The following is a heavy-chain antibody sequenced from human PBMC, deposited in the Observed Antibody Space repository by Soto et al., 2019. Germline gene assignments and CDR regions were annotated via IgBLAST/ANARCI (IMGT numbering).Heavy chain of an antibody. CDR2: ISYDGSNK. CDR3: AKSSTIVDYGGILRTYYGMDV. CDR1: GFTFSSYG. V-gene: IGHV3-30*18. J-gene: IGHJ6*02. D-gene: IGHD4-17*01. Sequence: GVSLRLSCAASGFTFSSYGMHWVRQAPGKGLEWVAVISYDGSNKYYADSVKGRFTISRDNSKNTLYLQMNSLRAEDTAVYYCAKSSTIVDYGGILRTYYGMDVWGQGTTVTVSS.